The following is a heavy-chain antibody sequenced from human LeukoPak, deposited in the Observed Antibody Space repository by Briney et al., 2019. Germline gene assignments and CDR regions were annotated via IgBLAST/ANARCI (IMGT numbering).Heavy chain of an antibody. CDR1: GDSVSSNSAA. Sequence: SQTLSLTCAISGDSVSSNSAASNWIRQSPSSGLEWLGMTYYRSKWYNDYAVSVKSRITINPDTSKNQFSLHLNSVNPEDTAVYYCARVHRVGPTFHGFDPWGQGTLVTVSS. J-gene: IGHJ5*02. D-gene: IGHD1-26*01. CDR3: ARVHRVGPTFHGFDP. CDR2: TYYRSKWYN. V-gene: IGHV6-1*01.